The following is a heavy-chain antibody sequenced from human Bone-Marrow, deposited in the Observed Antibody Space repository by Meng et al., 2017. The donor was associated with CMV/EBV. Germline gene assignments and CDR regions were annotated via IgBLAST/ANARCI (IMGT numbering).Heavy chain of an antibody. J-gene: IGHJ4*02. D-gene: IGHD2-8*02. Sequence: LSCAGAGFTSSEYYKSWIRQAPGKGLEWISYISTGGSTVYYVDSVKGRFTIFRDNAKKSLYLQMSSLRAEDTAVYFCASRTGYSEDYWGQGTLVTVSS. V-gene: IGHV3-11*01. CDR2: ISTGGSTV. CDR1: GFTSSEYY. CDR3: ASRTGYSEDY.